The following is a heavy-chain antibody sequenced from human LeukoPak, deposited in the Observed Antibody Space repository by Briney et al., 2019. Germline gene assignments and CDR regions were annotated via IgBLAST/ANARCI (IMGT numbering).Heavy chain of an antibody. V-gene: IGHV3-30*01. CDR3: AREASSSSYGFDY. J-gene: IGHJ4*02. CDR1: GFTFSSYA. CDR2: ISYDGSNK. Sequence: PGRSLRLSCAASGFTFSSYAMHWVRQAPGKGLEWVAVISYDGSNKYYADSVKGRFTISRDNSENTLYLQMNSLRAEDTAVYYCAREASSSSYGFDYWGQGTLVTVSS. D-gene: IGHD6-6*01.